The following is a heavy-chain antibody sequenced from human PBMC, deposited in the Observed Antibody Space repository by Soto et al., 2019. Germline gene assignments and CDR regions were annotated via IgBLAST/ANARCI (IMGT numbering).Heavy chain of an antibody. CDR2: IKYDGSKK. CDR1: GFTFSSYW. CDR3: ARDPYDILTGYWGYSSSSALDY. V-gene: IGHV3-30-3*01. D-gene: IGHD3-9*01. J-gene: IGHJ4*02. Sequence: PGGSLRLSCAASGFTFSSYWMHWVRQAPGKGLEWVANIKYDGSKKYYADSVKGRFTISRDNSKNTLYLQMNSLRAEDTAVYYCARDPYDILTGYWGYSSSSALDYWGQGTLVTVSS.